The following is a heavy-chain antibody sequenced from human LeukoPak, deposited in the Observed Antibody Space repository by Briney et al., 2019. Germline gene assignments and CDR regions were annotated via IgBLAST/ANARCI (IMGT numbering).Heavy chain of an antibody. CDR1: GGSFSGYY. Sequence: SETLSLTCAVYGGSFSGYYWRWIRQPPGKGLEWIGEINHSGSTNYNPSLKSRVTISVDTSKNQFSLKLSSVTAADTAVYYCARRRGYSYGSNFDYWGQGTLVTVSS. CDR3: ARRRGYSYGSNFDY. D-gene: IGHD5-18*01. V-gene: IGHV4-34*01. CDR2: INHSGST. J-gene: IGHJ4*02.